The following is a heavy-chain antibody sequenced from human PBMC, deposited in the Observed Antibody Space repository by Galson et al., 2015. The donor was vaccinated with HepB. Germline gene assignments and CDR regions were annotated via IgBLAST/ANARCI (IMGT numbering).Heavy chain of an antibody. Sequence: SLRLSCAASGFDFNDSSMHWVRQSPGKGLDWVAGISFDGRNSYYADSVKGRFIISRDSSKKTVYLQMNSLRSKDTAVYYCARSAAGRTATTTLAWGQGILVTVST. V-gene: IGHV3-30-3*01. D-gene: IGHD4-17*01. CDR1: GFDFNDSS. J-gene: IGHJ5*02. CDR3: ARSAAGRTATTTLA. CDR2: ISFDGRNS.